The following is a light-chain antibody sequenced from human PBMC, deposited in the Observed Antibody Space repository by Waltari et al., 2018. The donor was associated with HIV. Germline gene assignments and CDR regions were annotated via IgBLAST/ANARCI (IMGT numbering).Light chain of an antibody. Sequence: EIVLTQSPGTLSLSPGERATLSCRASESLSGSYLVWDQQKPGQAPRLLIYAASKRATGIPDRISGSGSGTDFTLTISRLEPEDFAVYYCQQYGGSPLYTFGQGTKLEIK. CDR3: QQYGGSPLYT. V-gene: IGKV3-20*01. J-gene: IGKJ2*01. CDR1: ESLSGSY. CDR2: AAS.